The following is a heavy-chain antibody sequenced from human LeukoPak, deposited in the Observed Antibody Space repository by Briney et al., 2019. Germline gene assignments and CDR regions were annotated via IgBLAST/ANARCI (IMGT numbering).Heavy chain of an antibody. CDR3: AKIRDTAISLVYYYDMDV. J-gene: IGHJ6*02. D-gene: IGHD5-18*01. V-gene: IGHV3-23*01. CDR2: VSGSGYNT. Sequence: GGSLRLSCAASGFTFSSYAMSWVRQAPGKGLEWVSAVSGSGYNTYYADSVKGRFTISRDNSKNTLYLQMNSLRAEDSAVYYCAKIRDTAISLVYYYDMDVWGQGTTVTVSS. CDR1: GFTFSSYA.